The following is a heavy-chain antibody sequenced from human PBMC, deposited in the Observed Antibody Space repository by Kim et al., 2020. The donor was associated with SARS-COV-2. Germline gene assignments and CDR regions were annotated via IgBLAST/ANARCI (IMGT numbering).Heavy chain of an antibody. Sequence: FTISRDNSKNTLYLQMNSLRAEDTAVYYCAKFGGRHDYGDYLEPPYYFDYWGQGTLVTVSS. V-gene: IGHV3-23*01. CDR3: AKFGGRHDYGDYLEPPYYFDY. D-gene: IGHD4-17*01. J-gene: IGHJ4*02.